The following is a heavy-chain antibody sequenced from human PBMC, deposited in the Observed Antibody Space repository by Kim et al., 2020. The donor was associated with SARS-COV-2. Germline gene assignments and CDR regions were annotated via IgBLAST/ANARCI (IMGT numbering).Heavy chain of an antibody. D-gene: IGHD4-17*01. CDR3: AKDFNNYGDSYGMDV. CDR2: ISYDGSNK. Sequence: GGSLRLSCAASGFTFSSYGMHWVRQAPGKGLEWVAVISYDGSNKYYADSVKGRFTISRDNSKNTLYLQMNSLRAEDTAVYYCAKDFNNYGDSYGMDVWGQGTPVTVSS. V-gene: IGHV3-30*18. J-gene: IGHJ6*02. CDR1: GFTFSSYG.